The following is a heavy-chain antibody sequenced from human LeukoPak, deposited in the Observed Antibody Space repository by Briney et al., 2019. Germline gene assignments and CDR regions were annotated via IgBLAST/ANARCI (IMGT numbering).Heavy chain of an antibody. CDR2: IYYSGGT. D-gene: IGHD1-26*01. J-gene: IGHJ4*02. CDR1: GGSISSYY. CDR3: ARHSDGGGSYRRSFDY. Sequence: SETLSLTCTVSGGSISSYYWSWIRQPPGKGLEWIGYIYYSGGTNYNPSPKSRVTISVDTSKNQFSLKLSSVTAADTAVYYCARHSDGGGSYRRSFDYWGQGTLVTVSS. V-gene: IGHV4-59*08.